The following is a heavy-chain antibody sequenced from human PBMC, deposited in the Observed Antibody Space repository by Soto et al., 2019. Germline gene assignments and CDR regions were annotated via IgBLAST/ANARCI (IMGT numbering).Heavy chain of an antibody. CDR3: ARADCTGAYCYSWPFNYGVDV. Sequence: QVQLVESGGGVVQPGGSLRLSCTTSGFTFNTYGMHWVRQAPGKGLEWVAIIWYDGSNKYYADSVNGRFTISRDNSKKTLYLHRNSLRAEATALYHCARADCTGAYCYSWPFNYGVDVWGQGATVTVSS. CDR1: GFTFNTYG. V-gene: IGHV3-33*08. CDR2: IWYDGSNK. J-gene: IGHJ6*02. D-gene: IGHD2-15*01.